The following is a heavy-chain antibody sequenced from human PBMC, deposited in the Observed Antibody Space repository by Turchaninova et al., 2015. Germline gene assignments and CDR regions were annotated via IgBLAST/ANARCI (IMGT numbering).Heavy chain of an antibody. CDR1: GGSFSGYY. J-gene: IGHJ4*02. CDR3: ARGEPTMVRGVILGY. V-gene: IGHV4-34*01. CDR2: SNHSGST. Sequence: QVQLQQWGAGLLKPSETLSLTCAVYGGSFSGYYWSWIRQPPGKGLEWIGESNHSGSTNYNPSSQSRVTIQVDTAKKQFSRKVGSVTRAGTAVYYCARGEPTMVRGVILGYWGQGTLVTVSS. D-gene: IGHD3-10*01.